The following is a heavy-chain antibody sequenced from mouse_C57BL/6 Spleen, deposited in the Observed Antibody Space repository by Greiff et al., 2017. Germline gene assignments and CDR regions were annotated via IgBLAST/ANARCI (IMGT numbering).Heavy chain of an antibody. D-gene: IGHD2-4*01. Sequence: EVQLQQSGPGIVKPSQSLSLTCTVTGYSITSGYDWHWIRHFPGNKLEWMGYISYSGSTNYNPSLKSRISITHDTSKNHFFLKLNSVTTEDTATYYCARGDYDPWFAYWGQGTLVTVSA. V-gene: IGHV3-1*01. CDR1: GYSITSGYD. CDR2: ISYSGST. J-gene: IGHJ3*01. CDR3: ARGDYDPWFAY.